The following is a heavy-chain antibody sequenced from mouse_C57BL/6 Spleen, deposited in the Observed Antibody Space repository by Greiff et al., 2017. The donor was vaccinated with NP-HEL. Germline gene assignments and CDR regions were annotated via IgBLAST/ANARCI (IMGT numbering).Heavy chain of an antibody. V-gene: IGHV5-9*01. CDR1: GFTFSSYT. CDR3: ARQGYYYGSSYYFDY. D-gene: IGHD1-1*01. Sequence: EVMLVESGGGLVKPGGSLKLSCAASGFTFSSYTMSWVRQTPEKRLEWVATISGGGGNTYYPDSVKGRFTISRDNAKNTLYLQMSSLRSEDTALYYCARQGYYYGSSYYFDYWGQGTTLTVSS. J-gene: IGHJ2*01. CDR2: ISGGGGNT.